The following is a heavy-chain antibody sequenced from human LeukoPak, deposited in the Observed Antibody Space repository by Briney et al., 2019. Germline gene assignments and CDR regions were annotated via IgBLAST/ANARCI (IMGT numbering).Heavy chain of an antibody. D-gene: IGHD6-19*01. Sequence: SEPLSLTCTVSGGSITSYYWSWIRQPPGKGLEWIGYINYSGSTNYNPSLKSRVIISVNTPKNQFSLKLSSVTAADTAVYYCARPKYSSAYDAFDIWGQGTMVSVST. CDR3: ARPKYSSAYDAFDI. CDR2: INYSGST. J-gene: IGHJ3*02. V-gene: IGHV4-59*08. CDR1: GGSITSYY.